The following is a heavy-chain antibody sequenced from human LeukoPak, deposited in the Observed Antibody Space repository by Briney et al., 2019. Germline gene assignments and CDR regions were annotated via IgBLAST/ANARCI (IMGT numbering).Heavy chain of an antibody. D-gene: IGHD6-6*01. CDR3: ARGLAARRAAAIGRYYFDY. J-gene: IGHJ4*02. CDR2: INQSGST. Sequence: SETLSLTCAVYGDSFSGYYWMWIRQPPGKGLEWIGEINQSGSTNYNPSLKSRVTISVDTSKYQFSLKLSSVTAADTAVYYCARGLAARRAAAIGRYYFDYWGQGTLVTVSS. CDR1: GDSFSGYY. V-gene: IGHV4-34*01.